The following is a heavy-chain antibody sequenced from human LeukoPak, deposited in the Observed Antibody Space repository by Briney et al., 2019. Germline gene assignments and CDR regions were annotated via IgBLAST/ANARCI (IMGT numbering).Heavy chain of an antibody. Sequence: GGSLRLSCAASGFTFSSYGMHWVRQAPGKGLEWVAFIRYDGSNKYYADSVKGRFTISRDNSKNTLYLQMNSLRAEDTAVYYCAKLLGDSSGLDYWGQGTLVTVSS. V-gene: IGHV3-30*02. CDR3: AKLLGDSSGLDY. J-gene: IGHJ4*02. CDR2: IRYDGSNK. D-gene: IGHD6-19*01. CDR1: GFTFSSYG.